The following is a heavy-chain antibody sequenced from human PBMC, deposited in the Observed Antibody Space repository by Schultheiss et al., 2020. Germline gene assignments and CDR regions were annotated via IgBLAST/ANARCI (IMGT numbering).Heavy chain of an antibody. V-gene: IGHV4-61*02. CDR2: IYTSGST. Sequence: SQTLSLTCTVSGGSISSSSYDWSWIRRPAGKGLEWIGRIYTSGSTNYNPSLKSRVTISVDTSKNQFSLKLSSVTAADTAVYYCARASVGYNYHYWGQGTLVTVSS. CDR1: GGSISSSSYD. CDR3: ARASVGYNYHY. J-gene: IGHJ4*02. D-gene: IGHD5-24*01.